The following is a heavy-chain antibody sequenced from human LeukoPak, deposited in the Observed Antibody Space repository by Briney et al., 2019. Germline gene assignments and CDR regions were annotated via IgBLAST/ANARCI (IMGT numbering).Heavy chain of an antibody. CDR1: GFTFSSYG. D-gene: IGHD5-24*01. V-gene: IGHV3-33*06. Sequence: GGSLRLSCAASGFTFSSYGMHWVRQAPGKGLEWVAVIWYDGSNKYYADSVKGRFTISRDNSKNTLYLQMNSLRAEDTAVYYCAKDVGYNEQVDHWGQGTLVTVSS. J-gene: IGHJ4*02. CDR3: AKDVGYNEQVDH. CDR2: IWYDGSNK.